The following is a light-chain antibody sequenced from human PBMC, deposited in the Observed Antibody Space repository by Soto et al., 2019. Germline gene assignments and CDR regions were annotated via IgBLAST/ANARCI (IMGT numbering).Light chain of an antibody. V-gene: IGKV1-5*01. J-gene: IGKJ3*01. CDR1: RSISRW. Sequence: DIQMTQSPSSLSASVGDRVTITCRASRSISRWLAWYQQKPGEAPKVLIYLASSLASGVPSRFSGSGSGTELTLTISRLQPDDFATYYCQQYDSAPTFGPGTKVDIK. CDR2: LAS. CDR3: QQYDSAPT.